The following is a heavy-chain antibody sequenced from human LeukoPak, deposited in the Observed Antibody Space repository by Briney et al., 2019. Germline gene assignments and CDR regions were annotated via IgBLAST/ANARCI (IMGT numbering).Heavy chain of an antibody. CDR2: FYHSGGT. CDR1: GGSISSRNW. V-gene: IGHV4-4*02. J-gene: IGHJ6*02. D-gene: IGHD3-10*01. Sequence: SETLSLTCAVSGGSISSRNWWSWVRQFPGKGLEWIGEFYHSGGTNYNPPLKSRVTISIDKSKNQFSLKVSSVTAADTAVYYCARFGSGNKNYYYYGMDVWGQGTTVTVSS. CDR3: ARFGSGNKNYYYYGMDV.